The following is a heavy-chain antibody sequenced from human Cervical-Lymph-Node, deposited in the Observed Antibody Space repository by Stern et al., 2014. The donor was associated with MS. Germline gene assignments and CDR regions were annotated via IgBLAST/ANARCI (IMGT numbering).Heavy chain of an antibody. V-gene: IGHV1-69*01. D-gene: IGHD3-10*01. CDR2: ITPLFGTA. Sequence: VQLVESGAEVKKPGSSVRVSCKASGGTFSSYAISWVRQAPGPGLEWMGGITPLFGTANYAQKFQGRVTITADVSTNTAYMEVSSLRSEDTAVYYCASSVGELTPEAVWGQGTTVTVFS. CDR1: GGTFSSYA. J-gene: IGHJ6*02. CDR3: ASSVGELTPEAV.